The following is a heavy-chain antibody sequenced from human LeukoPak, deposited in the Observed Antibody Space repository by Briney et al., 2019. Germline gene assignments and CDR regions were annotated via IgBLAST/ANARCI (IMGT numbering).Heavy chain of an antibody. V-gene: IGHV1-18*01. CDR1: RYTVTRYG. CDR3: ARDSLGYCSSTSCPHYNYDGMDV. D-gene: IGHD2-2*01. CDR2: ISAYNGNT. Sequence: ASVKLSCTSSRYTVTRYGVREVRQAPGQGLEWIGWISAYNGNTNYAQKLQGRVTMTTDTSTSTAYMELRSLRSDDTAVYYCARDSLGYCSSTSCPHYNYDGMDVWGQGTTVTVPS. J-gene: IGHJ6*02.